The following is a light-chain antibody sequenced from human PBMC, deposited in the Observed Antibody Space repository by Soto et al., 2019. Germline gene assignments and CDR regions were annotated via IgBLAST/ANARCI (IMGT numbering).Light chain of an antibody. CDR1: QGVSSN. J-gene: IGKJ1*01. V-gene: IGKV3-20*01. CDR2: GAS. Sequence: EILLTQSPGTLSLSPGETATLSCRASQGVSSNLAWYQQKPGQAPRLLIYGASSRATGIPDRFSGSGSGTDFTLTISRLEPEDFAVYYCQQYGSSLTWTFGQGTKVDIK. CDR3: QQYGSSLTWT.